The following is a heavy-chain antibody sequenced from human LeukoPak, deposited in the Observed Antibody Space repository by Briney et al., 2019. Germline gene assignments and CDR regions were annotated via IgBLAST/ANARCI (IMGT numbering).Heavy chain of an antibody. J-gene: IGHJ5*02. Sequence: PSETLSLTCAVYGGSFSGYYWSWIRQPPGKGLEWIGEINHSGSTNYNPSLKSRVTISVDTSKNQFSLKLSSVIAADTAVYYCAREGVSNYVGWFDPWGQGTLVTVSS. CDR3: AREGVSNYVGWFDP. V-gene: IGHV4-34*01. D-gene: IGHD4-11*01. CDR2: INHSGST. CDR1: GGSFSGYY.